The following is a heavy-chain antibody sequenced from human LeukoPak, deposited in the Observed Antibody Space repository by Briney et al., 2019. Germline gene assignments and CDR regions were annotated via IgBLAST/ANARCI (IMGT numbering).Heavy chain of an antibody. J-gene: IGHJ4*02. CDR1: GFTFSTYT. Sequence: PGGSLRLSCAASGFTFSTYTMNWVRQAPGKGLEWVSSISSDSTYIYYADSVQGRFTISRDNAKNSLFLQMNSLRAGDTAVYYCARVTVVTSVNDYWGQGTLVTVSS. D-gene: IGHD4-17*01. CDR3: ARVTVVTSVNDY. CDR2: ISSDSTYI. V-gene: IGHV3-21*04.